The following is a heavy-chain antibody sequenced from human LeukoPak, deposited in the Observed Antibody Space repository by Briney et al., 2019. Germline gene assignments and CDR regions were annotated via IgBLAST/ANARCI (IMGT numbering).Heavy chain of an antibody. Sequence: LSQTLSLTCTVSGGSISSGGYYWSWIRQHPGKGLEWIGYIYYSGSTYYNPSLKSRVTISVDTSKNQFSLKLSSVTAADTAVYYCARDDPPTMIAYWGQGTLVTVSS. D-gene: IGHD3-22*01. CDR2: IYYSGST. CDR3: ARDDPPTMIAY. V-gene: IGHV4-31*03. CDR1: GGSISSGGYY. J-gene: IGHJ4*02.